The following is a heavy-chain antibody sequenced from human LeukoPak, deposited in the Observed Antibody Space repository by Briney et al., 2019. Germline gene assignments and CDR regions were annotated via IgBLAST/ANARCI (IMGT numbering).Heavy chain of an antibody. V-gene: IGHV1-8*01. CDR2: MNPNSGNT. CDR3: ARAFNYYGSGSYQDAFDI. CDR1: GYTFTSYD. J-gene: IGHJ3*02. D-gene: IGHD3-10*01. Sequence: ASVKVSCKASGYTFTSYDINWVRQATGQGLEWMGWMNPNSGNTGYAQKFQGRVTMTRNTSISTAYMELSSLRSEDTAVYYCARAFNYYGSGSYQDAFDIWGQGTMVTVSS.